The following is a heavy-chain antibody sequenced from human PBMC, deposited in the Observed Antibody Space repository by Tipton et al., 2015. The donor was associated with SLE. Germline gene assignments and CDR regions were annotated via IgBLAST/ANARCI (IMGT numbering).Heavy chain of an antibody. D-gene: IGHD4-17*01. CDR3: ARGYGDDDFYYYYYMDV. J-gene: IGHJ6*03. CDR2: IYSSGRT. Sequence: TLSLTCTVSGGAISTFYWSWIRQSAGKGLEWIGRIYSSGRTNYNPSLKSRVTMSVDTSRKQFSLKLTSVTAADTAVYYCARGYGDDDFYYYYYMDVWGKGITVTVSS. CDR1: GGAISTFY. V-gene: IGHV4-4*07.